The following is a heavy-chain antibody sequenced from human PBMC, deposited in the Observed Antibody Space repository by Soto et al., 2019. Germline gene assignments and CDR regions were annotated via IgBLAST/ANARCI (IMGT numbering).Heavy chain of an antibody. V-gene: IGHV3-11*06. J-gene: IGHJ6*02. CDR2: ISSSSSYT. Sequence: VGSLRLSCAASGFTFSDYYMSWIRQARGKGLEWVSYISSSSSYTNYADSVKGRFTISRDNAKNSLYLQMNSLRAEDTAVYYCARAYDFWSGYYIYYYYYGMDVWGQGTTVTVSS. D-gene: IGHD3-3*01. CDR3: ARAYDFWSGYYIYYYYYGMDV. CDR1: GFTFSDYY.